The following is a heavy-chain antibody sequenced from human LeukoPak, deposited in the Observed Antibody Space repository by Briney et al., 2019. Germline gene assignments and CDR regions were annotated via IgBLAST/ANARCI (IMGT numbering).Heavy chain of an antibody. CDR3: ARFITFGYGDDVDY. D-gene: IGHD4-17*01. CDR2: ISSSGSTI. CDR1: GFTFSSYE. Sequence: GGSLRLSCAASGFTFSSYEMNWVRQAPGKGLEWVSYISSSGSTIYYADSVKGRFTISRDNAKNSLYPQMNSLRAEDTAVYYCARFITFGYGDDVDYWGQGTLVTVSS. V-gene: IGHV3-48*03. J-gene: IGHJ4*02.